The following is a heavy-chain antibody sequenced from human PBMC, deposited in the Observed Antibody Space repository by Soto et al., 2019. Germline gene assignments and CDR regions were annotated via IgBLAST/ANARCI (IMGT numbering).Heavy chain of an antibody. J-gene: IGHJ4*02. V-gene: IGHV3-21*01. CDR3: AGAPYYYDSSVYYGY. D-gene: IGHD3-22*01. CDR2: ISSSSSYI. CDR1: GFTFSSYS. Sequence: EVQLVESGGGLVKPGGSLRLSCAASGFTFSSYSMNWVRQAPGKGLEWVSSISSSSSYIYYADSVKGRFTISRDNAKNSRSLQMNSLRAEGTAGYYGAGAPYYYDSSVYYGYWGQGTLVIVSS.